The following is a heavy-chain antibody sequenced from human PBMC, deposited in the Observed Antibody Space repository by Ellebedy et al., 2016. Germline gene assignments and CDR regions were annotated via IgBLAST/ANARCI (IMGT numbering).Heavy chain of an antibody. D-gene: IGHD6-13*01. Sequence: GESLKISCTASGFSFGDYAMSWFRQAPGKGLEWVGFIRSKAYGGAIEYAASVKGRFTISRGDSKRIAYLQMNSLKTEDTAVYYCTRATGYTSSQNYYSGMDVWGQGTTVTVSS. CDR1: GFSFGDYA. CDR2: IRSKAYGGAI. CDR3: TRATGYTSSQNYYSGMDV. V-gene: IGHV3-49*03. J-gene: IGHJ6*02.